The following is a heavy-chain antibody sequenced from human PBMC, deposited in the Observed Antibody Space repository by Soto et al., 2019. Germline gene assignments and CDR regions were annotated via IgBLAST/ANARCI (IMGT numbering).Heavy chain of an antibody. CDR3: AKARCIATNCYVPDY. J-gene: IGHJ4*02. V-gene: IGHV3-23*01. CDR2: ISASGGSP. CDR1: GFTFSTYT. D-gene: IGHD1-26*01. Sequence: GGSLRLSCVASGFTFSTYTMSWVRQAPGKGLEWVSVISASGGSPSYADSVQGRFSISRDNAKNTLYLQMNSLRGEDTAMYYCAKARCIATNCYVPDYWGQRTMVTVSS.